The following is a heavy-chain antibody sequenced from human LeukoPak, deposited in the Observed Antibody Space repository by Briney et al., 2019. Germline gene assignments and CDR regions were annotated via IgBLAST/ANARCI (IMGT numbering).Heavy chain of an antibody. J-gene: IGHJ4*02. CDR1: GGTFSSYP. V-gene: IGHV1-69*13. Sequence: GASVKVSCKASGGTFSSYPISWVRQAPGQGLEWMGGIIPIFGTPNYAQKFQGRVTITADESTSTAYLELSSLRSEDTAVYYCAREGHWHTSTFDYWGQGTLVTVSS. CDR3: AREGHWHTSTFDY. D-gene: IGHD2-2*01. CDR2: IIPIFGTP.